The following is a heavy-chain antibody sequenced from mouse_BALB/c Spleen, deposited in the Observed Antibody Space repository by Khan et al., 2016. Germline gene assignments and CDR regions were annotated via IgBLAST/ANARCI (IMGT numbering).Heavy chain of an antibody. Sequence: QVQLQQPGAELARPGASVKMSCKASGYIFTRYSMQWVKQRPGQGLEWIGYINPSSGYTDYTQQFKDKATLTADKSSSTAYMQLSSLTSEDSAVSYYTEVHAEMATFVYCGHRTTPAVAS. CDR2: INPSSGYT. CDR3: TEVHAEMATFVY. J-gene: IGHJ2*01. CDR1: GYIFTRYS. V-gene: IGHV1-4*01. D-gene: IGHD3-1*01.